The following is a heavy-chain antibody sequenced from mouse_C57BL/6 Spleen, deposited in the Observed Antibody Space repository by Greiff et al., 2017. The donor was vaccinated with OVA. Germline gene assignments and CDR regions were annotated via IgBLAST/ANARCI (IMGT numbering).Heavy chain of an antibody. J-gene: IGHJ3*01. CDR2: ISYDGSN. CDR3: ARTSITTVVADY. D-gene: IGHD1-1*01. CDR1: GYSITSGYY. Sequence: EVQLQESGPGLVKPSQSLSLTCSVTGYSITSGYYWNWIRQFPGSKLEWMGYISYDGSNNYNPSLKNRISFTRDTSKNQFFLKLHSVTTEDTATYCCARTSITTVVADYWGQGTLVTVSA. V-gene: IGHV3-6*01.